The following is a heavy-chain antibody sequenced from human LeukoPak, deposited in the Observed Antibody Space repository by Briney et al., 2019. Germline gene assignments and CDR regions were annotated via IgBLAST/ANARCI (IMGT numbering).Heavy chain of an antibody. J-gene: IGHJ4*02. V-gene: IGHV4-34*01. Sequence: PSETLSLTCAVYGGSFSGYHWSWIRQPPGKGLEWIGEINHSGSTNYNPSLKSRVTISVDRSKNQFSLKLSSVTAADTAVYYCARLDLGGDYHPFDYWGQGTLVTVSS. CDR3: ARLDLGGDYHPFDY. D-gene: IGHD4-17*01. CDR1: GGSFSGYH. CDR2: INHSGST.